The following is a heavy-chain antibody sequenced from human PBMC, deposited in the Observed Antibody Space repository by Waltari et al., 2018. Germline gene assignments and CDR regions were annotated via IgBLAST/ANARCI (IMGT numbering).Heavy chain of an antibody. CDR1: GFTFSSYG. CDR3: ANLGWFGELSFDY. V-gene: IGHV3-30*02. J-gene: IGHJ4*02. Sequence: QVQLVESGGGVVQPGGSLRLSCAASGFTFSSYGMHWVRQAPGKGREWVAFIRYDGSNKYYADSVKGRFTISRDNSKNTLYLQMNSLRAEDTAVYYCANLGWFGELSFDYWGQGTLVTVSS. CDR2: IRYDGSNK. D-gene: IGHD3-10*01.